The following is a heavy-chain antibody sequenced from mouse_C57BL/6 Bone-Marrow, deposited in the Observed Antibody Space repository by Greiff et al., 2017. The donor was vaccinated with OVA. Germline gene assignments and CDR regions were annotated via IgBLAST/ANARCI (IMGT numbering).Heavy chain of an antibody. D-gene: IGHD2-5*01. CDR2: ISYSGST. V-gene: IGHV3-1*01. Sequence: EVKLQESGPGLVKPSQSLSLTCTVTGYSITSGYDWHWIRHFPGNKLAWMGYISYSGSTNYNPSLKSRISITHDTSKNHFFLKLNSVTTEDTATYYCARERDSNYELWGTGTTVTVSS. CDR1: GYSITSGYD. J-gene: IGHJ1*03. CDR3: ARERDSNYEL.